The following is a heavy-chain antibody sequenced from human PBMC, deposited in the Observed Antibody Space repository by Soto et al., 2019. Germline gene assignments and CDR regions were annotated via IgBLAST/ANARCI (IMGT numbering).Heavy chain of an antibody. J-gene: IGHJ4*02. Sequence: QVQLVESGGGVVQPGRSLRLSCAASGFTFSSYGMHWVRQAPGKGLEWVAVIWYDGSNKYYADSVKGRFTISRDNSKNTLYLQMKSLRAEDAAVYYCARDLKAAAAPPFDYWGQGTLVTVSS. CDR3: ARDLKAAAAPPFDY. CDR2: IWYDGSNK. V-gene: IGHV3-33*01. CDR1: GFTFSSYG. D-gene: IGHD6-13*01.